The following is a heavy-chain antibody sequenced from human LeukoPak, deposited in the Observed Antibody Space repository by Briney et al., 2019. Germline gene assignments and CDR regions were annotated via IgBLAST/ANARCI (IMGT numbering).Heavy chain of an antibody. CDR1: GGSFSGYY. V-gene: IGHV4-34*01. J-gene: IGHJ6*03. Sequence: SETLSLTCAVYGGSFSGYYWSWIRQPPGKGLEWIGEINHSGSTNYNPSLKSRVTISVDTSKNQFSLKLSSVTAADTAVYYCARAGTYCSSTSCYTGYMDVWGKGTTVAVSS. D-gene: IGHD2-2*02. CDR3: ARAGTYCSSTSCYTGYMDV. CDR2: INHSGST.